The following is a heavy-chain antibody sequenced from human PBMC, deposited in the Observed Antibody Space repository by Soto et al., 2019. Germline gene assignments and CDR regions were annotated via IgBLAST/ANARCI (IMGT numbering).Heavy chain of an antibody. CDR1: GYSISSSNW. CDR2: IYYSGST. Sequence: PSDTLSLTCAVSGYSISSSNWWGWIRQPPGKGLEWIGYIYYSGSTYYNPSLKSRVTMSVDTSKNQFSLKLSSVTAVDTAVYYCARSIYGSGSYYNDRYYYGMDVWGQGTTVTVS. D-gene: IGHD3-10*01. V-gene: IGHV4-28*01. CDR3: ARSIYGSGSYYNDRYYYGMDV. J-gene: IGHJ6*02.